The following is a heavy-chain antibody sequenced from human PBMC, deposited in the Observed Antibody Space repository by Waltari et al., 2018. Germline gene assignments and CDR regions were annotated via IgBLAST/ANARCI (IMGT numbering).Heavy chain of an antibody. CDR2: INPNSGGT. D-gene: IGHD5-18*01. Sequence: QVQLVQSGAEVKKPGASVTVSCTASGYNFTGYYIHRVRPAPGQGLDWMGWINPNSGGTSYAQKFQRRVTMTRDTSISTAYIELRRLRYDETGVYYCAGGQGIQLWFDLDYWGQGTLVTVSS. CDR3: AGGQGIQLWFDLDY. CDR1: GYNFTGYY. J-gene: IGHJ4*02. V-gene: IGHV1-2*02.